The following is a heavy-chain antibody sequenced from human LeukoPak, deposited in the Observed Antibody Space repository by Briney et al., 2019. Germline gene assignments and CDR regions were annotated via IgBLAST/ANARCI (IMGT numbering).Heavy chain of an antibody. D-gene: IGHD3-22*01. CDR3: ARDRDYYDSSGYYPFDY. J-gene: IGHJ4*02. V-gene: IGHV6-1*01. CDR2: TYYRSKWYN. Sequence: SQTLSLTCAISGDSVSSNSAAWNWIRQSPSRGLEWLGSTYYRSKWYNDYAVSVKSRITINPDTSKNQFSLQLNSVTPEDTAVYYCARDRDYYDSSGYYPFDYWGQGTLVTVSS. CDR1: GDSVSSNSAA.